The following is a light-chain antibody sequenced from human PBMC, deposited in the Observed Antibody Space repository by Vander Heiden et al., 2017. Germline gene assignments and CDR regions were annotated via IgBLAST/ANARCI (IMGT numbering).Light chain of an antibody. Sequence: QSALPQPPSAAGALGQSVTISCTGTSSDGGDYNVVSWYQRSPGKAPNLISYEINKRPSGVPGRFSGSKSGNTASLTVSGLQAEDEADNYGSSYAGSNNVIFGGGTKLTVL. CDR1: SSDGGDYNV. J-gene: IGLJ2*01. V-gene: IGLV2-8*01. CDR2: EIN. CDR3: SSYAGSNNVI.